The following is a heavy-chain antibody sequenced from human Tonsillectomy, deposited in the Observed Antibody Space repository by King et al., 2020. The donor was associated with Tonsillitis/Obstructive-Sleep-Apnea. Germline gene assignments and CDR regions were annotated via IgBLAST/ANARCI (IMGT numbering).Heavy chain of an antibody. D-gene: IGHD4-17*01. V-gene: IGHV3-21*01. Sequence: QLVQSGGGLVKPGGSLRLSCAASGFTFSSYSMNWVRQAPGKGLEWVSSISSSSSYIYYADSVKGRFTISRDNAKKPLYLQMNSLRAEDTAVYYCARTLYGDYVKTVPYAFDIWGQGTMVTVSS. CDR2: ISSSSSYI. CDR3: ARTLYGDYVKTVPYAFDI. CDR1: GFTFSSYS. J-gene: IGHJ3*02.